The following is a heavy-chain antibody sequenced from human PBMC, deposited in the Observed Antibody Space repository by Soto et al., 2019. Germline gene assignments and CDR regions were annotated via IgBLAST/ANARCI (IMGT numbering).Heavy chain of an antibody. CDR2: MNPNSGGS. Sequence: QVHLVQSGAEVKNPGASVKVSCMASGYNFIAQNIHWVRQAPGLGLEWMGKMNPNSGGSDYAQESQGRGTVTRDTSISTVYMDLTSLGSDDAAVYYCARERHLTSPSDAFDLWGQGTMVIGSS. D-gene: IGHD3-9*01. CDR1: GYNFIAQN. V-gene: IGHV1-2*02. CDR3: ARERHLTSPSDAFDL. J-gene: IGHJ3*01.